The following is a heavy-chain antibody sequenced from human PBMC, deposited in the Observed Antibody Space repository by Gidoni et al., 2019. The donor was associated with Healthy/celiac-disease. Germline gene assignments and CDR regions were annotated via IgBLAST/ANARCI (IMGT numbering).Heavy chain of an antibody. CDR3: ARVQLYSSGWYALDY. CDR2: INPSGGST. Sequence: GIINPSGGSTSYAQKFQGRVTMTRDTSTSTVYMELSSLRSEDTAVYYCARVQLYSSGWYALDYWGQGTLVTVSS. D-gene: IGHD6-19*01. J-gene: IGHJ4*02. V-gene: IGHV1-46*01.